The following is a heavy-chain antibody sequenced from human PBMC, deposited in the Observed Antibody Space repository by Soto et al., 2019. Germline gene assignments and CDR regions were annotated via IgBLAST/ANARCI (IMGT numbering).Heavy chain of an antibody. J-gene: IGHJ3*02. D-gene: IGHD4-4*01. CDR1: GYSFTSYW. CDR3: ARSMTTVTTDGAFDI. CDR2: IYPGDSDT. V-gene: IGHV5-51*01. Sequence: GESLKISCKGSGYSFTSYWIGWVRQMPGKGLERMGIIYPGDSDTRYSPSFQGQVTISADKSINTAYLQWSSLKASDTAMYYCARSMTTVTTDGAFDIWGQGAMVTVSS.